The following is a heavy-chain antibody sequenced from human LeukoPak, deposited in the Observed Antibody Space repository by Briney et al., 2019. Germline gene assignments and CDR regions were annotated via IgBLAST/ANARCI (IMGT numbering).Heavy chain of an antibody. CDR2: ISSSGSTI. CDR1: GSTFSSYE. Sequence: GGSLRLSCAASGSTFSSYEMNWVRQAPGKGLEWVSYISSSGSTIYYADSVKGRFTISRDNAKNSLYLQMNSLRAEDTAVYYCARVVYYYYYMDVWGKGTTVTISS. V-gene: IGHV3-48*03. CDR3: ARVVYYYYYMDV. J-gene: IGHJ6*03.